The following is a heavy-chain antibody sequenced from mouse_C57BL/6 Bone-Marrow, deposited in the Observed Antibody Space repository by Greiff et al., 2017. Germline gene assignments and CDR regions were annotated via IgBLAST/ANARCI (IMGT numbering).Heavy chain of an antibody. CDR3: ARSGGLWLRRLFAY. V-gene: IGHV1-58*01. CDR2: IYIGNGST. Sequence: VQLQQSGAELVRPGSSVKMSCKTSGYTFTSYGINWVKQRPGPGLEWIGYIYIGNGSTEYNEKFKGKATLTSDTSSSTAYMQLSSLTSEDSAIYFCARSGGLWLRRLFAYWGQGTLVTVSA. D-gene: IGHD2-2*01. J-gene: IGHJ3*01. CDR1: GYTFTSYG.